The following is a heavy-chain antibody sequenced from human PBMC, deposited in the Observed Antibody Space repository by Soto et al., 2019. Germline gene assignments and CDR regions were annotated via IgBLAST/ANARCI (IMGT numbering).Heavy chain of an antibody. CDR1: GFTFSSYG. J-gene: IGHJ4*02. CDR2: ISYDGSNK. Sequence: QVQLVESGGGVVQPGGSLRLSCAASGFTFSSYGMHWVRQAPGKGLEWVAVISYDGSNKYYADSVKGRFTISRDNSKNTLYLQMNSLRAEDTAVYYCAKDRDIVVVPAASIFDYWGQGTLVTVSS. CDR3: AKDRDIVVVPAASIFDY. V-gene: IGHV3-30*18. D-gene: IGHD2-2*01.